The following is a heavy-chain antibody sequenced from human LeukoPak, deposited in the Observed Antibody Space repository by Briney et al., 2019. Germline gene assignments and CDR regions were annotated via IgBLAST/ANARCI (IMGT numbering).Heavy chain of an antibody. Sequence: ASVEVSCKASGYTFTGYYMHWVRQAPGQGLEWMGWINPNSGGTNYAQKFQGRVTMTRDTSISTAYMELSRLRSDDTAVYYCARITYYYDSSGYRFDYWGQGTLVTVSS. V-gene: IGHV1-2*02. D-gene: IGHD3-22*01. CDR3: ARITYYYDSSGYRFDY. J-gene: IGHJ4*02. CDR1: GYTFTGYY. CDR2: INPNSGGT.